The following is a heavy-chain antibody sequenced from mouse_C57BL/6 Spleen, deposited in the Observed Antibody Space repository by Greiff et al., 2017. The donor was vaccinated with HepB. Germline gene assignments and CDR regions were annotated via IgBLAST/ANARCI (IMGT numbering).Heavy chain of an antibody. CDR3: ATGPYYYGSSYGNY. Sequence: EVQLQQSGPGLVKPSQSLSLTCSVTGYSITSGYYWNWIRQFPGNKLEWMGYISYDGSNNYNPSLKNRISITRDTSKNQFFLKLNSVTTEDTATYYCATGPYYYGSSYGNYWGQGTTLTVSS. CDR1: GYSITSGYY. V-gene: IGHV3-6*01. CDR2: ISYDGSN. D-gene: IGHD1-1*01. J-gene: IGHJ2*01.